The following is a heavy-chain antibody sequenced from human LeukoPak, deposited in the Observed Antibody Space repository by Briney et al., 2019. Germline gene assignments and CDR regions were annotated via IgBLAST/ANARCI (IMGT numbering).Heavy chain of an antibody. CDR1: GGSISSSSYY. V-gene: IGHV4-39*07. CDR3: ARNAYYDFWSGYYWVY. CDR2: IYYSGSI. Sequence: SETLSLTCTASGGSISSSSYYWGWIRQPPGKGLEWIGSIYYSGSIYYNPPLKSRVTISVDTSKNQFSLKLSSVTAADTAVYYCARNAYYDFWSGYYWVYWGQGTLVTVSS. D-gene: IGHD3-3*01. J-gene: IGHJ4*02.